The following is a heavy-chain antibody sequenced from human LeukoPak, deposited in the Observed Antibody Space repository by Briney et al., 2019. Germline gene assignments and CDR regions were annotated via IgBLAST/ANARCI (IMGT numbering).Heavy chain of an antibody. CDR3: ARDRAETYYDFWSGYYPLDY. CDR1: GYTFTSYG. V-gene: IGHV1-18*01. CDR2: ISAYNGNT. D-gene: IGHD3-3*01. J-gene: IGHJ4*02. Sequence: ASVKVSCKASGYTFTSYGVSWVRQAPGQGLEWMGWISAYNGNTNYAQKLQGRVTMTTDTSTSTAYMELSSLRSDDTAVYYCARDRAETYYDFWSGYYPLDYWGQGTLVTVSS.